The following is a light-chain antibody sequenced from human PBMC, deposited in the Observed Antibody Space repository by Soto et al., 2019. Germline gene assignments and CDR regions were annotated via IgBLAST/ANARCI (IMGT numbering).Light chain of an antibody. J-gene: IGKJ1*01. V-gene: IGKV3D-15*01. CDR1: QSVSSSY. Sequence: EIVMTQSPATLSVSPGERATLSCRASQSVSSSYLAWYQQKPGQAPRLLIYGASSRATGIPDRFSGSGSGTDFTLTISSLQSEDFAVYYCQQYNKWPPWTFGQGTKVDIK. CDR3: QQYNKWPPWT. CDR2: GAS.